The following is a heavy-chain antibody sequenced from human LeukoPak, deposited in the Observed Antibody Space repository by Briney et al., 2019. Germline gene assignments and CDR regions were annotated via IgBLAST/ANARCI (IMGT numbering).Heavy chain of an antibody. Sequence: PSETLSLTCTVSGGSISSYYWSWIRQPPGKGLEWIGYIYYSGSTNYNSSLKSRVTISVDTSKNQFSLKLSSVTAADTAVYYCARAARSSGYYYFNYFDYWGQGTLVTVSS. CDR3: ARAARSSGYYYFNYFDY. CDR1: GGSISSYY. D-gene: IGHD3-22*01. CDR2: IYYSGST. V-gene: IGHV4-59*01. J-gene: IGHJ4*02.